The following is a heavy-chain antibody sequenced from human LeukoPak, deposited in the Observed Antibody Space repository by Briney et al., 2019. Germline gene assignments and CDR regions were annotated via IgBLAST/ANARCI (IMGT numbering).Heavy chain of an antibody. V-gene: IGHV4-59*01. J-gene: IGHJ4*02. D-gene: IGHD6-19*01. CDR2: ISYSGSTN. Sequence: SETLSLTCSVSGGSISNYFWRWIRQPPGKGLEWIGYISYSGSTNNHNPSLKSRVTISVDTSKNQFSLKLSSVTAADTAVYYCARHTTSGWYQVVYWGQGTLVTVSS. CDR3: ARHTTSGWYQVVY. CDR1: GGSISNYF.